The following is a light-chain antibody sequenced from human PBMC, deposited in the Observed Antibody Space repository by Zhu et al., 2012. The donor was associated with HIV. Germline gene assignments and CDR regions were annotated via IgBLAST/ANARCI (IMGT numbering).Light chain of an antibody. Sequence: ETVLTQSPGTLSLSPGERATLSCRASQSVTANYLAWYQQKSGQPPRLLIYGPSGRATGIPDRFSGSGSGTDFTLTISRLEPDDFAVYYCQQYGNSPRTFGPGTKVDIK. CDR2: GPS. J-gene: IGKJ3*01. V-gene: IGKV3-20*01. CDR3: QQYGNSPRT. CDR1: QSVTANY.